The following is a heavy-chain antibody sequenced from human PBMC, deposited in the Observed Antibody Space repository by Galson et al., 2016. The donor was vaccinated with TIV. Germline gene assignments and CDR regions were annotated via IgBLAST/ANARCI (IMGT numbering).Heavy chain of an antibody. J-gene: IGHJ4*02. Sequence: SLRLSCAASGFSFSSYTMHWVRQAPGKGLEWVAIRSYDGSNEFYADSVRGRFTTSRDNSKNTLYLQMDSLRIEDTAVYYCARDGHDFWRGGANTLDHWGQGTLVTVSS. CDR2: RSYDGSNE. V-gene: IGHV3-30*04. CDR1: GFSFSSYT. D-gene: IGHD3-3*01. CDR3: ARDGHDFWRGGANTLDH.